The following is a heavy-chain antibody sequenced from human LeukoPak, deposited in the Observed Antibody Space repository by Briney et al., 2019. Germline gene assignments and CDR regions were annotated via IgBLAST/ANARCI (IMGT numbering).Heavy chain of an antibody. D-gene: IGHD2-2*01. V-gene: IGHV4-61*01. Sequence: SETLSLTCTVSGGSVSSGSYYWSWIRQPPGKGLEWIGYIYYSGSTYYNPSLKSRVTISVDTSKNQFSLKLSSVTAADTAVYYCARVVEDIVVVPAATNWFDPWGQGTLVTVSS. CDR3: ARVVEDIVVVPAATNWFDP. CDR1: GGSVSSGSYY. J-gene: IGHJ5*02. CDR2: IYYSGST.